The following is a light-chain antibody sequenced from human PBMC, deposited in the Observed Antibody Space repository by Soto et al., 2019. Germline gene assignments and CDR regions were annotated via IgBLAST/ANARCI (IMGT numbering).Light chain of an antibody. CDR2: DDN. V-gene: IGLV1-40*01. CDR1: SSNIGAGYD. Sequence: QSALTQPPSVSGAPGQRVTISCTGSSSNIGAGYDLHWYQQLPGTAPNLLIYDDNNRPSGAPDRFSGSKSGTSASLAITGLQAEDYADYYCQSYDVSLCAYVSGTGTKLT. J-gene: IGLJ1*01. CDR3: QSYDVSLCAYV.